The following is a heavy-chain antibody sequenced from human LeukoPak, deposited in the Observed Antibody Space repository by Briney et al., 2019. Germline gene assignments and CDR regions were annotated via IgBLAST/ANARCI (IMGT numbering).Heavy chain of an antibody. J-gene: IGHJ5*02. CDR2: INPNSGGT. D-gene: IGHD3-10*01. CDR1: GYSFSSYW. V-gene: IGHV1-2*02. Sequence: GESLKISCKGSGYSFSSYWIAWVRQAPGQGLEWMGWINPNSGGTNYAQKFQGRVTMTRDTSISTAYMELSRLRSDDTAVYYCARVYGSGSYGFDPWGQGTLVTVSS. CDR3: ARVYGSGSYGFDP.